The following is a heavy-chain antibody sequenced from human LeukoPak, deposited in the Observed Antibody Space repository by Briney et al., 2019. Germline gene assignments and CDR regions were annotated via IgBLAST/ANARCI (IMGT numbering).Heavy chain of an antibody. CDR2: IIPIFGTA. J-gene: IGHJ4*02. V-gene: IGHV1-69*13. D-gene: IGHD6-13*01. CDR3: SRERAAAGGGDY. CDR1: GGTFKIHA. Sequence: SAKVSCKTSGGTFKIHAINWVRQAPGQGLEWMGVIIPIFGTANYAQKFVGRVTITADESTSTAYMEMNSLTSEDTAVYYCSRERAAAGGGDYWGQGTLVTVSS.